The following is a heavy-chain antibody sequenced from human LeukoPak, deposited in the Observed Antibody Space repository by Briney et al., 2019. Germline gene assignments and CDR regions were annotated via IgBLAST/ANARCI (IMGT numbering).Heavy chain of an antibody. CDR3: ARVYHYYGSENYYRTLDY. D-gene: IGHD3-10*01. CDR2: VNSDGSST. V-gene: IGHV3-74*01. J-gene: IGHJ4*02. CDR1: GFTFSSYW. Sequence: GGSLRLSCAASGFTFSSYWMHWVRQAPGKGLVWVSRVNSDGSSTSYADSVKGRFTISRDNAKNTLYLQMNSLRAEDTAVYYCARVYHYYGSENYYRTLDYWGQGTLVTVSS.